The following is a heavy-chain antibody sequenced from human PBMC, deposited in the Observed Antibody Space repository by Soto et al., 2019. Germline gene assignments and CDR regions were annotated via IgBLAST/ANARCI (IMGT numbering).Heavy chain of an antibody. CDR2: IYYSGST. Sequence: QVQLQESGPGLVKPSETLSLTCTVSGGSISSYYWSWIRQPPGKGLEWIGYIYYSGSTNYNPSLKSRVTISVDTSKNQFSLKLSSVTAADTAVYYCARAYGDYSSVLFDYWSQGTLVTVSS. D-gene: IGHD4-17*01. J-gene: IGHJ4*02. CDR3: ARAYGDYSSVLFDY. V-gene: IGHV4-59*01. CDR1: GGSISSYY.